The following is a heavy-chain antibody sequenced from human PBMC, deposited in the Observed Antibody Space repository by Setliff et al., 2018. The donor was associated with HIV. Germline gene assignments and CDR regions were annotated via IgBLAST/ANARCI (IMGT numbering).Heavy chain of an antibody. CDR3: ARGGAFCGRDSCYYLDY. CDR1: GDSIDRSNFF. V-gene: IGHV4-31*01. CDR2: IYYSGSA. D-gene: IGHD2-21*02. J-gene: IGHJ4*02. Sequence: PSETLSLTCTVSGDSIDRSNFFWTWIRQHPGKGLEWIGYIYYSGSATYNPSLKSQASISVDTSRNECSRKLSSVTAADTAVYFCARGGAFCGRDSCYYLDYWGQGNPVTVSS.